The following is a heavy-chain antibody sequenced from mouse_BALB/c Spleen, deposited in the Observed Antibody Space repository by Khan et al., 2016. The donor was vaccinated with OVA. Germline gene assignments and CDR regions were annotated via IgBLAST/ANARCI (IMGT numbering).Heavy chain of an antibody. CDR2: ISPGSGDT. CDR1: GYTFTDYY. Sequence: QVQLKQSGAELARPGASVKLSCKASGYTFTDYYINWVKQRTGQGLEWIGEISPGSGDTYYNEKFKGKATLTADKSSSTVSMQLSSPTAEASAVYFCARRNYFGYTFAYWGQGTLVTVSA. V-gene: IGHV1-77*01. CDR3: ARRNYFGYTFAY. D-gene: IGHD1-2*01. J-gene: IGHJ3*01.